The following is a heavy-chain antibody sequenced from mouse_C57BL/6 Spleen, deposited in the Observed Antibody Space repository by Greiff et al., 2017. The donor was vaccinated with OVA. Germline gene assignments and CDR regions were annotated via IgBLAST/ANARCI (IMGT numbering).Heavy chain of an antibody. Sequence: VQLQQPGAELVMPGASVKLSCKASGYTFTSYWMHWVKQRPGQGLEWIGEIDPSDSYTNDNQKFKGKSTLTVDKSSSTAYMQLSSLTSEDSAVYYCASGGLVTMDYWGQGTSVTVSS. CDR2: IDPSDSYT. J-gene: IGHJ4*01. D-gene: IGHD2-4*01. V-gene: IGHV1-69*01. CDR1: GYTFTSYW. CDR3: ASGGLVTMDY.